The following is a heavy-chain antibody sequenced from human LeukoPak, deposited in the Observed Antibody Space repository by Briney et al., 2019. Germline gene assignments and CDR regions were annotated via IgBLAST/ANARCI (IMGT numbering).Heavy chain of an antibody. J-gene: IGHJ4*02. D-gene: IGHD3-3*01. V-gene: IGHV4-34*01. CDR2: INHSGST. CDR3: ARGRFLEWLLPTIFDY. CDR1: GGSFSGYY. Sequence: ASETLSLTCAVYGGSFSGYYWSWIRQPPGKGLEWIGEINHSGSTNYNPSLKSRVTISVDTSKNQFSLKLSSVTAADTAVYYCARGRFLEWLLPTIFDYWGQGTLVTVSS.